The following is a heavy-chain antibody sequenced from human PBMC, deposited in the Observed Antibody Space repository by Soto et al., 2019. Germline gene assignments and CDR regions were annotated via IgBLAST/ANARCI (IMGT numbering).Heavy chain of an antibody. CDR2: INPFDGSR. CDR3: ARGAPRIAAAAYAALDY. CDR1: GYIFTSYY. Sequence: ASVKVSCKASGYIFTSYYIHWVRQAPEQGLEWMGWINPFDGSRMFAQSFQGRVTMTRDTSTSTVYMEVSSLRSEDTAVYYCARGAPRIAAAAYAALDYWGQGTLVTVSS. J-gene: IGHJ4*02. D-gene: IGHD6-13*01. V-gene: IGHV1-46*01.